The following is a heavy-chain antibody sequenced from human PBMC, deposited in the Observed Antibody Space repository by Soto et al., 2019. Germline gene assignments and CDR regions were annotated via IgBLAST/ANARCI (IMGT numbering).Heavy chain of an antibody. CDR1: GFTVSTNY. CDR3: ARNYYDSSGGFDY. Sequence: GGSLRLSCAASGFTVSTNYMNWVRQAPGKGLEWVSVIYSGGSTYYADSVKGRFTISRDNSKNTLYLQMNSLRAEDTAVYYCARNYYDSSGGFDYWGQGTLVTVSS. J-gene: IGHJ4*02. CDR2: IYSGGST. D-gene: IGHD3-22*01. V-gene: IGHV3-53*01.